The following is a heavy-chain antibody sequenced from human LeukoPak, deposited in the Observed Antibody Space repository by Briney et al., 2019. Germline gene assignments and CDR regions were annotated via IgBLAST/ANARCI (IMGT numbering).Heavy chain of an antibody. V-gene: IGHV4-34*01. D-gene: IGHD3-9*01. J-gene: IGHJ4*02. Sequence: SETLSLTCAVYGGSFSGYYWSWIRQPPGKGLEWIGEINHSGSTNYNPSLKSRVTISVDTSKNQFPLKLSSVTAADTAVYYCARRHGILTGYYGYYFDYWGQGTLVTVSS. CDR3: ARRHGILTGYYGYYFDY. CDR1: GGSFSGYY. CDR2: INHSGST.